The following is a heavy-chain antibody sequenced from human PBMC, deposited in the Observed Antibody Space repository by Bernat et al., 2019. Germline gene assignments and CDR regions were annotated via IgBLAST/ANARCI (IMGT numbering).Heavy chain of an antibody. CDR3: ARAQDVVVVDTYFDY. CDR2: IIQDGSEK. J-gene: IGHJ4*02. Sequence: EVQLVESGGGLVQPGESLRLSCAASGFTFSSYWMTWVRQVPGKGLEWVANIIQDGSEKYYMDSVRGRFTISRGNAKNSLYLQMNSLRAEDTAVYYCARAQDVVVVDTYFDYWGQGTLVTVSS. CDR1: GFTFSSYW. V-gene: IGHV3-7*04. D-gene: IGHD2-15*01.